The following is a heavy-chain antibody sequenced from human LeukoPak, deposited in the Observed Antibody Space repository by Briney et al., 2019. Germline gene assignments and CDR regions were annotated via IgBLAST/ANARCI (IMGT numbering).Heavy chain of an antibody. CDR3: ARGEGPAVTIYYFDY. CDR2: ISYDGTNK. Sequence: GGSLRLSCAASGFTFSSYAMHWVRQAPGKGLEWVAVISYDGTNKYYADSVKGRFTISRDNSKNTLYLQMNSLRAEDTAVYYCARGEGPAVTIYYFDYWGQGTLVTVSS. CDR1: GFTFSSYA. V-gene: IGHV3-30-3*01. J-gene: IGHJ4*02. D-gene: IGHD4-17*01.